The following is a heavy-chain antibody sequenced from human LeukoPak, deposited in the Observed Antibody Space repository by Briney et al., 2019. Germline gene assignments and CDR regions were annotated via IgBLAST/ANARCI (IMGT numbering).Heavy chain of an antibody. CDR1: GFTFSSYA. Sequence: GRSLRLSCAASGFTFSSYAMHWVRQAPGKGLEWVAFTRYDGSNKYYADSVKGRFTISRDNSKNTLYLQMNSLRAEDTAVYYCAKDRISGYNYGLSAFDIWGQGTTVTVSS. CDR2: TRYDGSNK. D-gene: IGHD5-18*01. CDR3: AKDRISGYNYGLSAFDI. V-gene: IGHV3-30*02. J-gene: IGHJ3*02.